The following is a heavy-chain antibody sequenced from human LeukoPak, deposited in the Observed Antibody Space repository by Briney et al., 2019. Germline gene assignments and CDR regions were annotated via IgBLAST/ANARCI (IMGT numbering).Heavy chain of an antibody. CDR3: ATQRYCSSTSCYWGTFDY. CDR2: INPILGIA. Sequence: ASVKVSCKASGGTFSSYAISWVRQAPGQGLEWMGRINPILGIANYAQKFQGRVTITADKSTSTAYMELSSLRSEDTAVYYCATQRYCSSTSCYWGTFDYWGQGTLVTVSS. J-gene: IGHJ4*02. D-gene: IGHD2-2*01. V-gene: IGHV1-69*04. CDR1: GGTFSSYA.